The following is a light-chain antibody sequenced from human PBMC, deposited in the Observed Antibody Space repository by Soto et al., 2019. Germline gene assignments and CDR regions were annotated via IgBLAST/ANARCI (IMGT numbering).Light chain of an antibody. CDR3: SSYTRSSTLVV. V-gene: IGLV2-14*01. Sequence: QSALTQPASVSGSPGQSITISCTGTSSDVGGYNYVSWCQQHPGKAPKLMIYDVSNRPSGVSNRFSGSKSGNTASLTISGLQAEDEADYSCSSYTRSSTLVVFGTGTKLTVL. CDR2: DVS. J-gene: IGLJ1*01. CDR1: SSDVGGYNY.